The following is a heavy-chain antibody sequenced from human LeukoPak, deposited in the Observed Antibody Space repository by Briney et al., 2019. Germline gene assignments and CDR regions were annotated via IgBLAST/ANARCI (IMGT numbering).Heavy chain of an antibody. CDR2: INHSGST. J-gene: IGHJ4*02. Sequence: SETLSLTCAVYGGSFSGYYWSWIRQPPGKGLEWIGEINHSGSTNYNPSLKSRVTISVDTSKDQFSLKLSSVTAADTAVYYCARQFIGFDYWGQGTLVTVSS. CDR3: ARQFIGFDY. D-gene: IGHD2-15*01. V-gene: IGHV4-34*01. CDR1: GGSFSGYY.